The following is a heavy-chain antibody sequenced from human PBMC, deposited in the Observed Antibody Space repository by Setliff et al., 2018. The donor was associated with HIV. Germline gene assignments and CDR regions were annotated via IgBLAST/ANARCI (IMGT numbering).Heavy chain of an antibody. V-gene: IGHV1-18*01. J-gene: IGHJ4*02. CDR1: GYTFTSYD. Sequence: GASVKVSCKASGYTFTSYDISWVRQAPGQGLEWMGWISAYNGNTNYAQKLQGRVTMTTDTSTSTAYMELRSLRSDDTAVYYCARGGVYYYDSSGWSMDYWGQGTLVTVSS. CDR2: ISAYNGNT. D-gene: IGHD3-22*01. CDR3: ARGGVYYYDSSGWSMDY.